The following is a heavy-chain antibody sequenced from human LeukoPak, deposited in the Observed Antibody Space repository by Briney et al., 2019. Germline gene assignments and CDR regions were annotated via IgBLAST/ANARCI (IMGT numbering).Heavy chain of an antibody. V-gene: IGHV1-69*04. J-gene: IGHJ5*02. D-gene: IGHD3-10*01. CDR3: ARARRVRGVSPDYSWLDP. Sequence: GASVKVSCKAFVDSFNSYGVNWVRQAPGRGLEWMGMIIPFLGITHYAQRFQGRVTIRADKSTSTAYMELSSLRSEDTAVYYCARARRVRGVSPDYSWLDPWGQGTLVTVSS. CDR1: VDSFNSYG. CDR2: IIPFLGIT.